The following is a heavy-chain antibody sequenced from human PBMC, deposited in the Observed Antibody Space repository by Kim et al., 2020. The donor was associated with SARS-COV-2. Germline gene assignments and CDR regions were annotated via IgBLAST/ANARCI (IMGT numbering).Heavy chain of an antibody. Sequence: YAASGKGRFTISRDNAKNSLYLQMNSLRDEDTAVYYCARIRLPTSDAFDIWGQGTMVTVSS. CDR3: ARIRLPTSDAFDI. D-gene: IGHD3-16*01. V-gene: IGHV3-48*02. J-gene: IGHJ3*02.